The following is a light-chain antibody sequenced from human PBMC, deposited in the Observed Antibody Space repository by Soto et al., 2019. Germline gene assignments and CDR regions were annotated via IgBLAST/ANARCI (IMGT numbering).Light chain of an antibody. Sequence: QSALTQRASVSGSPGQSITISCTGTSSDVGVYDYVSWYLQHPGKAPKLIISEVTNRPSGVSERFSGSKSGNTASLTISGLQSDDEGDYYCSSYTTSTTWVFGEGTQLTVL. CDR3: SSYTTSTTWV. CDR1: SSDVGVYDY. CDR2: EVT. J-gene: IGLJ3*02. V-gene: IGLV2-14*01.